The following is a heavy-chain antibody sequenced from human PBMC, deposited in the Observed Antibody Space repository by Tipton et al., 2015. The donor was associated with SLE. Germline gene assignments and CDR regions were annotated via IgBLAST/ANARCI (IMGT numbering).Heavy chain of an antibody. CDR3: AVGYCSGGSCYSGGWFDP. CDR1: GYSISSGYY. J-gene: IGHJ5*02. V-gene: IGHV4-38-2*02. D-gene: IGHD2-15*01. CDR2: IYHSGST. Sequence: TLSLTCTVSGYSISSGYYWGWIRQPPGKGLEWIGSIYHSGSTYYNPSLKSRVTISVDTSKNQFSLKLSSVTAADTAVYYCAVGYCSGGSCYSGGWFDPWGQGTLVTVSS.